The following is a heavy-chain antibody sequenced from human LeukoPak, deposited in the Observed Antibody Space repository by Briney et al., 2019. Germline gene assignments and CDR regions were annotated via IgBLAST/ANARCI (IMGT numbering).Heavy chain of an antibody. CDR3: ARALVGATTLADY. CDR1: GFTFSSYW. V-gene: IGHV3-7*04. D-gene: IGHD1-26*01. CDR2: IKQDGSEK. J-gene: IGHJ4*02. Sequence: PGGSLRLSCAASGFTFSSYWMSWVRQAPGKGLEWVANIKQDGSEKYYVDSVKGRFTISRDNAKNSLYLQMNSLRDEDTAVYYCARALVGATTLADYWGQGTLVTVSS.